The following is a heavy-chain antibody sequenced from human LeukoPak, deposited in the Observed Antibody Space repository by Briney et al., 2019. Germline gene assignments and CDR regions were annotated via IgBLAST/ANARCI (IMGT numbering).Heavy chain of an antibody. CDR2: MNPNSGNT. CDR3: ARVTGYMIEDYFDY. Sequence: ASVKVSCKASGYTFTSYDFNWVRQATGQGLEWVGWMNPNSGNTGYAQKFQGRVTMTRDTSITTAYMELSSLRSEDTAVYYCARVTGYMIEDYFDYWGQGTLVTVSS. J-gene: IGHJ4*02. V-gene: IGHV1-8*01. CDR1: GYTFTSYD. D-gene: IGHD3-22*01.